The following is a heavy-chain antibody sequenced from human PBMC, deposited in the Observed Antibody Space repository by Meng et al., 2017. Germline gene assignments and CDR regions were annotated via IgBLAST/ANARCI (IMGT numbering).Heavy chain of an antibody. Sequence: EVELVDAGGALVQPGGAPRLSWTVSGFTLSDHYMDWVRRAPGKGLEWVGRSRDKTQSYSIEYAASVKGRFIISRDDSQQSLYLQMNSLQTDDTAMYYCTRGFCGGGTCYSGLTWGQGSLVTVSS. CDR2: SRDKTQSYSI. D-gene: IGHD2-21*01. J-gene: IGHJ4*02. V-gene: IGHV3-72*01. CDR3: TRGFCGGGTCYSGLT. CDR1: GFTLSDHY.